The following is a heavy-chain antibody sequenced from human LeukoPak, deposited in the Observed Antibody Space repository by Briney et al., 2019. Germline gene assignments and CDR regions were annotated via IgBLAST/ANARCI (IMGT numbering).Heavy chain of an antibody. Sequence: PSETLSLTCAVSGGSISGIYWSWIRQPVGKGLEWIGRIYNSGTTNYHPSLKSRVTMSVDTSKNQFSLKLSSVTAADTAVYYCARLRAAAGPYYFDYWGQGTLATVSS. D-gene: IGHD6-13*01. CDR1: GGSISGIY. V-gene: IGHV4-4*07. J-gene: IGHJ4*02. CDR3: ARLRAAAGPYYFDY. CDR2: IYNSGTT.